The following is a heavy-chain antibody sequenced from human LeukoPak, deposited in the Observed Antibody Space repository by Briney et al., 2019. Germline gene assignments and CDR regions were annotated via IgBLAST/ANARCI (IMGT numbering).Heavy chain of an antibody. CDR3: ATIDGHYDSSGY. CDR1: GYTLTELS. Sequence: ASVKVSCKVSGYTLTELSMHWVRQAPGKGLEWMGGFDPEDGETIYAQKFRGRVTMTEDTSTDTAYMELSSLRSEDTAVYYCATIDGHYDSSGYWGQGTLVIVSS. CDR2: FDPEDGET. D-gene: IGHD3-22*01. J-gene: IGHJ4*02. V-gene: IGHV1-24*01.